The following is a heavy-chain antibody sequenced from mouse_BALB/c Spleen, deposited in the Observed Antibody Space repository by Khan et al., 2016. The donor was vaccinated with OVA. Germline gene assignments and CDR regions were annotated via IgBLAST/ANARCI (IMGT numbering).Heavy chain of an antibody. CDR1: GYSFTDYT. Sequence: EVQLQQSRPELVKPGASMKISCKASGYSFTDYTMNWVKQSHGKNLEWIGLINPYNGFTTYNQKFKGKATLTVHKSSSTAYMELLSLTSEDSAVYYCARGNYCGSNSWFAYWGQGTLVTVSA. CDR2: INPYNGFT. D-gene: IGHD1-1*01. V-gene: IGHV1-18*01. CDR3: ARGNYCGSNSWFAY. J-gene: IGHJ3*01.